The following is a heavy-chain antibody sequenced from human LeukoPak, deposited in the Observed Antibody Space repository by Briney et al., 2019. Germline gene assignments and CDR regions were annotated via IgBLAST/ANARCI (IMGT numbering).Heavy chain of an antibody. Sequence: ASVKVSCKASGYTFTSFDVSWVRQAPGQGLEWKGCVSTYNGNTNYAQKFQGRVTMTTDTSTSTAYMDLRSLRSDDTAVYYCARERYSRHGAVDYWGQGTLVTVSS. CDR2: VSTYNGNT. V-gene: IGHV1-18*01. J-gene: IGHJ4*02. CDR3: ARERYSRHGAVDY. CDR1: GYTFTSFD. D-gene: IGHD2-15*01.